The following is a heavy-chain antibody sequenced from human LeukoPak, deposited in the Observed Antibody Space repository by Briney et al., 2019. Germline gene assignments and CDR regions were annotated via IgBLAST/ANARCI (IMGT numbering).Heavy chain of an antibody. CDR1: GFTFSSYG. V-gene: IGHV3-30*02. CDR2: IRYDGSNK. D-gene: IGHD3-3*01. Sequence: VQPGGSLRLSCAASGFTFSSYGMHWVRQAPGKGLEWVAFIRYDGSNKYYADSVKGRFTISRDNSKNTLYLQMNSLRAEDTAVYYCAKSNYDFWSGLSGLIDYWGQGTLVTVSS. CDR3: AKSNYDFWSGLSGLIDY. J-gene: IGHJ4*02.